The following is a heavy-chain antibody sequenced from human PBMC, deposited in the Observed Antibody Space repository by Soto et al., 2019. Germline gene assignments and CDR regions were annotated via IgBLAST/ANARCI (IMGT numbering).Heavy chain of an antibody. V-gene: IGHV4-59*01. D-gene: IGHD4-17*01. Sequence: SETLSLTCTVSGGTISNYYWSWIRQPPGKGLEWMGYIYYSRSTKYNPALTHRGTKSLAPSKTQFFLNLSYVTAADTAVYYCTSVGGYYGDYPNFVYWGQRTLVTVSS. J-gene: IGHJ4*02. CDR1: GGTISNYY. CDR3: TSVGGYYGDYPNFVY. CDR2: IYYSRST.